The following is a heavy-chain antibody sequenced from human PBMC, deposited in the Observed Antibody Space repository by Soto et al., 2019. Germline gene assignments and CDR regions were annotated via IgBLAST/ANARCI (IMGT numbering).Heavy chain of an antibody. D-gene: IGHD6-6*01. Sequence: ASVKVSCMASGYTFTSYGITWVRHAPGQGLEWMGWISAYNGNTNYAQKLQGRVTMNADTSTSTGYMELRSLRSDDTAVYYCASGIYSSSQNSLYFYYGMDVWGQGTTVTVSS. CDR2: ISAYNGNT. V-gene: IGHV1-18*04. CDR3: ASGIYSSSQNSLYFYYGMDV. CDR1: GYTFTSYG. J-gene: IGHJ6*02.